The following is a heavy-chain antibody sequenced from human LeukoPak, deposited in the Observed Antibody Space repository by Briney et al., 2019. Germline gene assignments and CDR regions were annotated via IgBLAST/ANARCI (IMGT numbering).Heavy chain of an antibody. V-gene: IGHV1-18*01. J-gene: IGHJ6*02. Sequence: ASVKVSCKASGYVFVSNGISWVRRAPGQRLEWIGWINARNGATDYAQNFWGRATLTTDTSTSTAYMELRSLRSDDTAVYYCARQLSSWYHQGVLDVWGQGTSVTVSS. CDR2: INARNGAT. CDR1: GYVFVSNG. D-gene: IGHD6-13*01. CDR3: ARQLSSWYHQGVLDV.